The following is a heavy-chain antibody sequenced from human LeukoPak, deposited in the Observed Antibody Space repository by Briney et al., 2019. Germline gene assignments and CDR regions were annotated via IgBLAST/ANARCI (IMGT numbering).Heavy chain of an antibody. CDR3: ARGDWGSFGFDY. J-gene: IGHJ4*02. Sequence: EGSLRLSCAASGFTFSSYAMHWVRQAPGKGLEWVAVISYDGSNKYYADSVKGRFTISRDNSKNTLYLQMNSLRAEDTAVYYCARGDWGSFGFDYWGQGTLVTVSS. CDR2: ISYDGSNK. V-gene: IGHV3-30-3*01. CDR1: GFTFSSYA. D-gene: IGHD7-27*01.